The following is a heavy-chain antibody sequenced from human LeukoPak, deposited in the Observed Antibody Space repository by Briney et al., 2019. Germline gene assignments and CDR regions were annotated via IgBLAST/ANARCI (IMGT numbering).Heavy chain of an antibody. Sequence: PSETLSLTCAVYGGSFSDYYWSWIRQPPGKGLEWIGEINHSGSTNYNPSLKSRVTMSVDTSKKQFSLKLSSVTAADAAVYYCAKSNGYGLVDIWGQGTMVTASS. J-gene: IGHJ3*02. CDR2: INHSGST. CDR3: AKSNGYGLVDI. V-gene: IGHV4-34*01. D-gene: IGHD3-10*01. CDR1: GGSFSDYY.